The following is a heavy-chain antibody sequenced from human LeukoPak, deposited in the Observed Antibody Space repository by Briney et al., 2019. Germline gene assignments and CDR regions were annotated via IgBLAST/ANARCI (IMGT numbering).Heavy chain of an antibody. Sequence: SETLSLTCAVYGCSFSGYYWSWIRQPPGKGLEWIGEINHSGSTNYNPSLKSRVTMSLDTSKNQFSLKLSSVTAADTAVYYCARILTTVTTPLNFFDYWGQGTLVTVSS. CDR1: GCSFSGYY. D-gene: IGHD4-17*01. CDR3: ARILTTVTTPLNFFDY. V-gene: IGHV4-34*01. J-gene: IGHJ4*02. CDR2: INHSGST.